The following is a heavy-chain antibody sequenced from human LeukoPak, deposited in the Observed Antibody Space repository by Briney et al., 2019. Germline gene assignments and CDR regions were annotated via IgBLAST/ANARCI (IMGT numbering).Heavy chain of an antibody. V-gene: IGHV1-2*02. CDR3: ARASGIAAAGTHDAFDI. CDR2: INPNSGGT. D-gene: IGHD6-13*01. Sequence: ASVKVSCKAFGYTISSFGITLLRQAPGQGLEGMGWINPNSGGTNYAQKFHGRVTMTRDTSISTAYMELSRLRSDDTAVYYCARASGIAAAGTHDAFDIWGQGTMVTVSS. CDR1: GYTISSFG. J-gene: IGHJ3*02.